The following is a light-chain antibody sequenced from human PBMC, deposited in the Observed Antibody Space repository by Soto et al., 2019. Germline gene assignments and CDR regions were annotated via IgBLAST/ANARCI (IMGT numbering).Light chain of an antibody. CDR2: KAS. V-gene: IGKV1-5*03. J-gene: IGKJ1*01. CDR1: QTISSW. CDR3: QQYNGT. Sequence: IQMTQSPSTLSASVGDRVTITCRASQTISSWLAWYQQKPGKAPKLLIYKASSLESGVPSRFSGSGSGTEFTLTISSLQPDDFATYYCQQYNGTFGQGTKVDI.